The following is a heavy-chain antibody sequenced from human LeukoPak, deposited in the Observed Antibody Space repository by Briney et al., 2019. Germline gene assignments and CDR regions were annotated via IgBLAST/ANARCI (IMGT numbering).Heavy chain of an antibody. CDR3: ARRTEYYYDSSGYFRYYYYGMDV. CDR1: GGSISSSSYY. J-gene: IGHJ6*02. D-gene: IGHD3-22*01. CDR2: IYYSGST. Sequence: SETLSLTCTVSGGSISSSSYYWGWIRQPPGKGLEWIGNIYYSGSTYYNPSLKSRVTISVDTSKNQFSLKLSSVTAADTAVYYCARRTEYYYDSSGYFRYYYYGMDVWGQGTTVTVSS. V-gene: IGHV4-39*01.